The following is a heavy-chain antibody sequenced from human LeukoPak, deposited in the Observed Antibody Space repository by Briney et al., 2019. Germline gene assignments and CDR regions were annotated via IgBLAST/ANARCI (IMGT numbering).Heavy chain of an antibody. Sequence: SETLSLTCAVYGGSFSGYYWSWIRQPPGKGLEWIGEINHSGSTNYNPSLKSRVTISVDTSKNQFSLKLSSVTAADTAVYYCATCVYYDSTTFDSWGQGTLVTVSP. CDR2: INHSGST. CDR3: ATCVYYDSTTFDS. J-gene: IGHJ4*02. V-gene: IGHV4-34*01. D-gene: IGHD3-22*01. CDR1: GGSFSGYY.